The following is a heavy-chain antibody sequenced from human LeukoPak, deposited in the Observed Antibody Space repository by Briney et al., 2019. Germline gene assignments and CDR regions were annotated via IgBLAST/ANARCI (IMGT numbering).Heavy chain of an antibody. V-gene: IGHV3-33*06. J-gene: IGHJ4*02. Sequence: GGSLRLSCVASGFTFSNYGMHWVRQAPGKGLDWVAVIWYDGSYKYYADSVKGRFTISRENPKNTLYLQMDSLRAEDMAIYYCAKVVQYTASTGTGLDYWGQGTLVTVSS. CDR3: AKVVQYTASTGTGLDY. CDR2: IWYDGSYK. D-gene: IGHD1-1*01. CDR1: GFTFSNYG.